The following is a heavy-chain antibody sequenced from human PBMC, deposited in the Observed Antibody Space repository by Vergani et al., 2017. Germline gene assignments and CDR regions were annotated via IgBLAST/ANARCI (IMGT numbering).Heavy chain of an antibody. D-gene: IGHD3-16*01. J-gene: IGHJ1*01. Sequence: VEAGGGLVQPGGSLRLSCTASGFTFQAFAFHWVRQVSGRGLEWVSGIDRNYGVKNGNSFEGRFSISRDNSKSTLFLQMNSLSAEDTALYYCAKSRASLDLWGEHFQHWGRGTLVTVSS. V-gene: IGHV3-9*01. CDR2: IDRNYGVK. CDR1: GFTFQAFA. CDR3: AKSRASLDLWGEHFQH.